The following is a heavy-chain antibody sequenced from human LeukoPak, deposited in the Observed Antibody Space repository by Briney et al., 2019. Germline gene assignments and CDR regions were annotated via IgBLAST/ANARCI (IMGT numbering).Heavy chain of an antibody. V-gene: IGHV3-9*01. J-gene: IGHJ4*02. CDR1: GFTFDDFA. CDR3: GKDIVGTMLRGVIRS. CDR2: ITGNSDAL. D-gene: IGHD3-10*01. Sequence: PGRSLRLSCTPSGFTFDDFAMHCVRPVPGKGLEWVSGITGNSDALHYADSVKGRFTISRDNARKSLYLQISSLIPEDTALYYCGKDIVGTMLRGVIRSWGQETLVTVSS.